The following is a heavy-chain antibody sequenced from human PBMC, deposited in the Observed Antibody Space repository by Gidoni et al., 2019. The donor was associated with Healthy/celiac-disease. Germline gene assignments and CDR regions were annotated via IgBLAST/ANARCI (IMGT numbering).Heavy chain of an antibody. CDR3: ARDEESTFDY. J-gene: IGHJ4*02. CDR2: ISSSGSTI. Sequence: EVQLVESGGGLVKPGGSLRLSCAASGFTFSSYSMNWVRQAPGKGLEWVSSISSSGSTIYYADSVKGRFTISRDNAKNSLYLQMNSLRAEDTAVYYCARDEESTFDYWGQGTLVTVSS. CDR1: GFTFSSYS. D-gene: IGHD2-2*01. V-gene: IGHV3-21*01.